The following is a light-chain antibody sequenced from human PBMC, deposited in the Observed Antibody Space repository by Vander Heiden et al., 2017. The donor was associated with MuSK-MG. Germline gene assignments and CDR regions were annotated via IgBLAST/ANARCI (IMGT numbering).Light chain of an antibody. CDR1: SSDVGGYNY. V-gene: IGLV2-14*01. Sequence: QSALTQPASVSGSPGQSITISCTGSSSDVGGYNYVSWYQQHPGKAPKLIIHDVSSRPSGVSDRFSGLQVEDEADYYCSSYTGRGTRVFGTGTKVTVL. J-gene: IGLJ1*01. CDR2: DVS. CDR3: SSYTGRGTRV.